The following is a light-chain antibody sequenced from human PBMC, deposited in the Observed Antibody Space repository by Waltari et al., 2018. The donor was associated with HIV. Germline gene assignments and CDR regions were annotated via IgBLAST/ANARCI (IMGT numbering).Light chain of an antibody. J-gene: IGLJ1*01. CDR3: CSSAGRYTFV. Sequence: PLTQSRSVSGSPGQSITISCTGTSNDIGAYNYVSGYQQHPGRAPKLLIFDLNRRRSGFPDRFFGSKSRSTASLTISWLQAEDEADYYCCSSAGRYTFVFGPGTQVTVL. CDR2: DLN. CDR1: SNDIGAYNY. V-gene: IGLV2-11*01.